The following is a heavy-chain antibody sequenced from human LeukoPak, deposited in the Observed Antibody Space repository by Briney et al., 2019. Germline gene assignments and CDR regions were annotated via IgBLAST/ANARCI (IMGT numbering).Heavy chain of an antibody. Sequence: QSGGSLRLSCTASGFTFSDYAMSWFRQAPGKGLEWVGFIRSKAYGGTTEYAASVKGRFTISRDDSKSIAYLQMNSLKTEDTAVYYSTRDYWYSSWYEEKFDYWGQGTLVTVSS. V-gene: IGHV3-49*03. D-gene: IGHD6-13*01. CDR1: GFTFSDYA. J-gene: IGHJ4*02. CDR3: TRDYWYSSWYEEKFDY. CDR2: IRSKAYGGTT.